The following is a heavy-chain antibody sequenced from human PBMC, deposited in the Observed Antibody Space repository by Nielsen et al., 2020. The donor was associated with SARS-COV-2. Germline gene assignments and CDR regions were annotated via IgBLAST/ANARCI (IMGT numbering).Heavy chain of an antibody. V-gene: IGHV3-30-3*01. CDR2: ISYNGVNQ. Sequence: GESLKISCAASHFDFNTYAMHWVRQAPGKGLEWVALISYNGVNQHYADSVKGRFTISRDDSKSTLFLQMDSLRREDTAVYYCAKGGTGSYYDYFDYWGQGTLVTVSS. CDR3: AKGGTGSYYDYFDY. J-gene: IGHJ4*02. CDR1: HFDFNTYA. D-gene: IGHD1-26*01.